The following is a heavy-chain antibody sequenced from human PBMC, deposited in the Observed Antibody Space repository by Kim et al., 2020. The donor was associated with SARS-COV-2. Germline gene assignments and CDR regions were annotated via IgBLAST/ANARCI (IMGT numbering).Heavy chain of an antibody. CDR2: IFGSGSGK. D-gene: IGHD2-21*02. CDR1: RFTFSSSA. V-gene: IGHV3-23*01. Sequence: GGSLRLSCAASRFTFSSSAMSWVRQAPGKGLEWVSGIFGSGSGKYYADSVKGRFTLSRDNSKNILYLQMNNRRAEDTAVYYCAKHLHVTTVTLYWFFELWGHGTLVTVSS. CDR3: AKHLHVTTVTLYWFFEL. J-gene: IGHJ2*01.